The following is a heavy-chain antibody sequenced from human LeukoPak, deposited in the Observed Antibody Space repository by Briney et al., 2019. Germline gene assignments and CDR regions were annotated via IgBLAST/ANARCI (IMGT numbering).Heavy chain of an antibody. CDR1: GGSISSGDYY. CDR2: IYYSGST. Sequence: PSETLSLTCTVSGGSISSGDYYWSWIRQPPGKGLEWIGYIYYSGSTYYNPSLKSRVTISVDTSKNQFSLKLSSVTAADTAVYYCARESLIVVVPAAIVWSQGTLVTVSS. V-gene: IGHV4-30-4*08. D-gene: IGHD2-2*02. CDR3: ARESLIVVVPAAIV. J-gene: IGHJ4*02.